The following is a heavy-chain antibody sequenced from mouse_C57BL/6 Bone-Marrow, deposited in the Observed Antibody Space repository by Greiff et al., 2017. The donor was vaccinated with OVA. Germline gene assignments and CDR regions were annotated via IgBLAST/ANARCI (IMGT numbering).Heavy chain of an antibody. Sequence: DVKLVESGGDLVKPGGSLKLSCAASGFTFSSYGMSWVRQTPDKRLEWVATISSGGSYTYYPDRVKGRFTISRDNAKNTLYLQMSSLKSEDTAMYYCERLYSNYVGWFAYWGQGTLVTVSA. CDR3: ERLYSNYVGWFAY. J-gene: IGHJ3*01. D-gene: IGHD2-5*01. CDR1: GFTFSSYG. V-gene: IGHV5-6*02. CDR2: ISSGGSYT.